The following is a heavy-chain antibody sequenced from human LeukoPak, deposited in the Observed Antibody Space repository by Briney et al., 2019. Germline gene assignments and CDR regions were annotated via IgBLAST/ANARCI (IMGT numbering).Heavy chain of an antibody. D-gene: IGHD3-3*01. J-gene: IGHJ4*02. CDR3: ARVTITIFGAIDY. Sequence: PGRSLRLSCAASGFTFSSYAMHWVRQAPGKGLEWVAVISYDGSNTYYADSVKGRFTISRDNSKNTLYLQMNSLRAEDTAVYYYARVTITIFGAIDYWGQGTLVTVSS. V-gene: IGHV3-30-3*01. CDR2: ISYDGSNT. CDR1: GFTFSSYA.